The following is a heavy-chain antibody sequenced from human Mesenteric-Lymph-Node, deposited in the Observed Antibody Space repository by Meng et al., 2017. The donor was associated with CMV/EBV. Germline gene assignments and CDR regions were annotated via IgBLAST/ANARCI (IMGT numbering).Heavy chain of an antibody. CDR2: IYYSGTT. D-gene: IGHD7-27*01. CDR1: GGSISSYY. CDR3: ARDRGTGEIDY. V-gene: IGHV4-59*01. J-gene: IGHJ4*02. Sequence: SEMSLTCTVSGGSISSYYWNWIRQPPGKGLEWLGNIYYSGTTNYNPSLKSRVTISVDTSKNQFSLKLSSVTAADTAVYYCARDRGTGEIDYWGQGTLVTVSS.